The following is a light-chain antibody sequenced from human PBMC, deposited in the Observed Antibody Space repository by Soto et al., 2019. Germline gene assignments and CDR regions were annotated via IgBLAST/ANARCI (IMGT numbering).Light chain of an antibody. J-gene: IGLJ1*01. Sequence: QSALTQPASVSGSPGQSITISCTGTSSDVGGYNYVSWYQQHPGKAPKLMIYEVSNRPSGVSNRFSGSKSGNTASLTTSGLQAEDEADYYCSSYTSTHGVFGTGTKVTVL. CDR3: SSYTSTHGV. V-gene: IGLV2-14*01. CDR2: EVS. CDR1: SSDVGGYNY.